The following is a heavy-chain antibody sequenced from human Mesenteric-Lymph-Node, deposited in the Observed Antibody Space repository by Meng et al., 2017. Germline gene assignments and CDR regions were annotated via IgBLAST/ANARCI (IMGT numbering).Heavy chain of an antibody. CDR2: ISGSGGST. J-gene: IGHJ4*02. Sequence: GGSLRLSCAASGFTFSSYAMSWVRQAPGKGLEWVSAISGSGGSTYYADSVKGRFTISRDNSKNTLYLQMNSLRAEDTAVYYCAKDSSRESSSWYELYFDYWGQGNLV. V-gene: IGHV3-23*01. CDR3: AKDSSRESSSWYELYFDY. D-gene: IGHD6-13*01. CDR1: GFTFSSYA.